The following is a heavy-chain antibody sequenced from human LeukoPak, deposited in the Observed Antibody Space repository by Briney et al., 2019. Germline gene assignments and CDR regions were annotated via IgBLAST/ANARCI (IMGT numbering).Heavy chain of an antibody. D-gene: IGHD5-24*01. V-gene: IGHV3-30-3*02. Sequence: GESLPLSCAASGLSFSGYAVHWVRQAPGKGLEWVASISYNGRNKYYAGSVKSRFTIDRDHSKHKLYLQMNSLRAEHTAVYYWAKSGYNRFYYWGQGTLVTVSS. CDR2: ISYNGRNK. J-gene: IGHJ4*02. CDR1: GLSFSGYA. CDR3: AKSGYNRFYY.